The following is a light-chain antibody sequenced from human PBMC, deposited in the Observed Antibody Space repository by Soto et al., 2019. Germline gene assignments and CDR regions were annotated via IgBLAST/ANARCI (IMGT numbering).Light chain of an antibody. CDR1: SSDVGYYNY. CDR2: EVS. Sequence: QSVLTQPPSASGSPGQSVTISCTGTSSDVGYYNYVSWYQQHPGKAPKLMIYEVSKRPSGVPDRFSGSKSGNTASLTVSGLQAEDEAAYYCSSYAGSNNLGVFGGGTKLTVL. CDR3: SSYAGSNNLGV. J-gene: IGLJ2*01. V-gene: IGLV2-8*01.